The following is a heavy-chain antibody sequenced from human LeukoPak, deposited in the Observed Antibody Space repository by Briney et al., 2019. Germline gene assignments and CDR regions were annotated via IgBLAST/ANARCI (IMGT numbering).Heavy chain of an antibody. D-gene: IGHD4-23*01. Sequence: GGSLRLSCAASGFTFSSYAMSWVRQAPGKGLEWVSAIRGSGGSTYYADSVKGRFTISRDNSKNTLYLQMNSLRAEDTAVYYCAKTTRDCGNSSYFDYWGQGTLVTVSS. V-gene: IGHV3-23*01. CDR2: IRGSGGST. CDR1: GFTFSSYA. CDR3: AKTTRDCGNSSYFDY. J-gene: IGHJ4*02.